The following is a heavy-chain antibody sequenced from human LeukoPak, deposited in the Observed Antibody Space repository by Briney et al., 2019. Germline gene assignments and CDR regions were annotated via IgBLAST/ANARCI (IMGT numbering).Heavy chain of an antibody. Sequence: GGSLRLSCAASGFTFTNYWMSWVRQAPGKGLEWVANIKPDGSEKYYVDPVKGRFTISRDNAKNSLYLQMNGLRAEDTAVYYCARDYYYGSGSYLKWGQGTLVTVSS. CDR1: GFTFTNYW. V-gene: IGHV3-7*01. D-gene: IGHD3-10*01. CDR3: ARDYYYGSGSYLK. CDR2: IKPDGSEK. J-gene: IGHJ4*02.